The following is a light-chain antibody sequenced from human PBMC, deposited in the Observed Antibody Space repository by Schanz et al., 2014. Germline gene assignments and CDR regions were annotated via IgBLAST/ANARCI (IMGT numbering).Light chain of an antibody. J-gene: IGLJ2*01. CDR2: GNS. CDR3: AVWDDSLSAPVV. V-gene: IGLV1-40*01. CDR1: SSNIGAGYD. Sequence: QSVLTQPPSVSGAPGQRVTISCTGSSSNIGAGYDVHWYQQLPGIAPKLLIYGNSNRPSGVPDRFSGSKSGTSASLAISGLQSEDEADYYCAVWDDSLSAPVVFGGGTKLTVL.